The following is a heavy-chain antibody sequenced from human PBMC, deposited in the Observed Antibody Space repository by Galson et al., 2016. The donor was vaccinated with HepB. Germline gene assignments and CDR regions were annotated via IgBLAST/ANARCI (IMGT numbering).Heavy chain of an antibody. Sequence: SVKVSCKASGYTFTAYFIHWVRQAPGQGLEWMGWFNPNSGGANYAQKFQGRVTMTGDTSIDTAYMELNRLTSGDTAAYYCARGIHIWSPDDAFDVWGQGTMVTVSS. D-gene: IGHD3-10*01. CDR3: ARGIHIWSPDDAFDV. CDR2: FNPNSGGA. J-gene: IGHJ3*01. CDR1: GYTFTAYF. V-gene: IGHV1-2*02.